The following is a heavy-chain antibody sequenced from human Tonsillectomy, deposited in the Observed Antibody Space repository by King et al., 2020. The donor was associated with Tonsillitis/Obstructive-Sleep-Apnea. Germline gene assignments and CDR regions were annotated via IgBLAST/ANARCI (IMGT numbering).Heavy chain of an antibody. V-gene: IGHV5-10-1*01. CDR3: ARLFPFYGSGSPDYYYYYYMDV. J-gene: IGHJ6*03. CDR2: IDPSDSYT. D-gene: IGHD3-10*01. Sequence: QLVQSGAEVKKPGESLRISCKGSGYSFTSYWISWVCQMPGKGLEWMGRIDPSDSYTTYSPSFQCHVPISSDKSVSTADLQWGSLKASDTAMYYCARLFPFYGSGSPDYYYYYYMDVWGKGTTVTVSS. CDR1: GYSFTSYW.